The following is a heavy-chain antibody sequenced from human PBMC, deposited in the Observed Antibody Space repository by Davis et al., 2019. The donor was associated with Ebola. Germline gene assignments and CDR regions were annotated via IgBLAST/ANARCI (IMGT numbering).Heavy chain of an antibody. Sequence: GGSLRLPCAASGFTFSGSAMHWVRQASGKGLEWVGRIRSKANSYATAYAASVKGRFTISRDDSKNTAYLQMNSLKTEDTAVYYCTSGITGTRGDYWGQGTLVTVSS. V-gene: IGHV3-73*01. CDR3: TSGITGTRGDY. D-gene: IGHD1-20*01. J-gene: IGHJ4*02. CDR2: IRSKANSYAT. CDR1: GFTFSGSA.